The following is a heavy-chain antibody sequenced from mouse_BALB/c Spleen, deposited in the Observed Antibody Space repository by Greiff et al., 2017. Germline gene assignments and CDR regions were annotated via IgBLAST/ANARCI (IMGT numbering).Heavy chain of an antibody. CDR2: ISSGGSYT. CDR3: SRGGRLGAMDY. Sequence: EVQRVESGGGLVKPGGSLKLSCAASGFTFSSYAMSWVRQSPEKRLEWVAEISSGGSYTYYPDTVTGRFTISRVNAKNTLYLEMSSLRAEDAAMYDCSRGGRLGAMDYWGQGTSVTVSS. D-gene: IGHD6-1*01. J-gene: IGHJ4*01. V-gene: IGHV5-9-4*01. CDR1: GFTFSSYA.